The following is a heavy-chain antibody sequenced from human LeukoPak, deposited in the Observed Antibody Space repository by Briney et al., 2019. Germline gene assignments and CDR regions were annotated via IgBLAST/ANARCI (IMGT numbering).Heavy chain of an antibody. CDR3: AKDQGTAIFGMIIPDWYFDL. V-gene: IGHV3-23*01. D-gene: IGHD3-3*01. CDR1: GFTFSSYG. Sequence: GRSLRLSCAASGFTFSSYGMHWVRQAPGKGLEWVSSISGGSNNINYAGSVKGRFTTSRDNSQNTLYLQMNSLRADDTAVYYCAKDQGTAIFGMIIPDWYFDLWGRGTLVTVSS. CDR2: ISGGSNNI. J-gene: IGHJ2*01.